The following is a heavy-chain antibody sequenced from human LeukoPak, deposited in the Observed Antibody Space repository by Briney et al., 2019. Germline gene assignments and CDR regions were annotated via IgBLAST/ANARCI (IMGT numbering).Heavy chain of an antibody. CDR2: ISSSSSTI. J-gene: IGHJ4*02. CDR3: ARETSRGYYSVTRGYFDY. Sequence: GGSLRLSCAASGFTFSSYSMNWVRQAPGKGLEWVSYISSSSSTIYYADSVKGRFTISRDNAKNSLYLQMNSLRAEDTAVYYCARETSRGYYSVTRGYFDYWGQGTLVTVSS. V-gene: IGHV3-48*01. CDR1: GFTFSSYS. D-gene: IGHD3-22*01.